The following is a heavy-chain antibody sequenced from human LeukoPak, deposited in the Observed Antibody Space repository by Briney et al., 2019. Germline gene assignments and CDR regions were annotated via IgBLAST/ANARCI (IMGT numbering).Heavy chain of an antibody. D-gene: IGHD1-26*01. V-gene: IGHV3-20*04. Sequence: GGSLTLSCATSGLTLEDLGLRWVRHPPGEGLEWVCRIKWNGGRTGYSGSVKGRFTISRDDAKKSVHLQMNSLRVEDTAVYYCVRGEGRGGWFDPWGQGILVTVSS. CDR3: VRGEGRGGWFDP. J-gene: IGHJ5*02. CDR1: GLTLEDLG. CDR2: IKWNGGRT.